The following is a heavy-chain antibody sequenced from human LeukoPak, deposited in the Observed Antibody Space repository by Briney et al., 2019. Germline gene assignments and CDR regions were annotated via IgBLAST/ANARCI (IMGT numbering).Heavy chain of an antibody. CDR3: ARVDSSGYYLDY. CDR2: IYSGGST. J-gene: IGHJ4*02. V-gene: IGHV3-53*04. CDR1: GFTVSSNY. Sequence: GGSLRLSCAASGFTVSSNYMSGVRQAPGKGLEWVSVIYSGGSTYYADSVKGRFTISRHNSKNTLYLQMSSLGAEDTAVYYCARVDSSGYYLDYWGQGTLVTVSS. D-gene: IGHD3-22*01.